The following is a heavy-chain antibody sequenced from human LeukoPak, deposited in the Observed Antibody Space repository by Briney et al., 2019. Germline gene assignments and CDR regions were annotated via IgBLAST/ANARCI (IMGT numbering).Heavy chain of an antibody. D-gene: IGHD1-26*01. Sequence: GGSLRLSCAASGFRFSSYWMSRVRQTPEKGLEWVANIKQDGGEIYYVDSMKGRFTISRDNAKNSLYLQMNSLRVEDTAVYYCARDRESSSRSGSYFDYWGQGTLVTVSS. CDR1: GFRFSSYW. CDR2: IKQDGGEI. J-gene: IGHJ4*02. V-gene: IGHV3-7*01. CDR3: ARDRESSSRSGSYFDY.